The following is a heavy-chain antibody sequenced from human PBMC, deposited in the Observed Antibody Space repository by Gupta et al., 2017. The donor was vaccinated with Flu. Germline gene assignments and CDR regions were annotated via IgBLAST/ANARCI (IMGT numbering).Heavy chain of an antibody. CDR1: GFTFVSYA. CDR3: ARGGYASNWYFDS. D-gene: IGHD6-13*01. J-gene: IGHJ4*02. Sequence: EVQLLESGGNLIQPGGSLRLSCAASGFTFVSYAMSWVRQAPGKGLEWVSSISASGVTYYADSVMGRFTFSRDSSKDTVYLQMNSLRAEDTAVYYCARGGYASNWYFDSWGQGNLVTVSS. V-gene: IGHV3-23*01. CDR2: ISASGVT.